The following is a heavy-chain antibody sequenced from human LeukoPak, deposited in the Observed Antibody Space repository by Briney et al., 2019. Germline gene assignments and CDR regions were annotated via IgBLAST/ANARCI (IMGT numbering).Heavy chain of an antibody. D-gene: IGHD1-26*01. CDR1: GGSISSSNW. V-gene: IGHV4-4*02. J-gene: IGHJ4*02. Sequence: PSETLSLTCAVSGGSISSSNWWSWVRQPPGKGLEWIGEIYHSGSSNYNPSLKSRVTISVDKSKNQFSLKLSPVTAADTAVYYCARVGSYLHYFDYWGQGTLVTVSS. CDR2: IYHSGSS. CDR3: ARVGSYLHYFDY.